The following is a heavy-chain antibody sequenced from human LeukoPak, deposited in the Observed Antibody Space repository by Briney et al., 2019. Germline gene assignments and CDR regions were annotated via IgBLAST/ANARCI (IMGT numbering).Heavy chain of an antibody. D-gene: IGHD3-16*02. CDR1: GFTFSSYG. J-gene: IGHJ5*02. CDR3: ARDRGYRGLSPGGA. CDR2: IWYDGSNK. Sequence: GRSLRLSCAASGFTFSSYGMHWVRQAPGKGLEWVAVIWYDGSNKYYADSVKGRFTISRDNSKNTLYLQMNSLRAEDTAVYYCARDRGYRGLSPGGAWGQGTLVTVSS. V-gene: IGHV3-33*01.